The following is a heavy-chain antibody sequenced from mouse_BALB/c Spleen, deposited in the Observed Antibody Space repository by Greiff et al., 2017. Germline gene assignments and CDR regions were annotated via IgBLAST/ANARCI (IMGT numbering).Heavy chain of an antibody. V-gene: IGHV1-54*01. J-gene: IGHJ2*01. CDR3: ARCAMLRYFDY. CDR2: INPGSGGT. D-gene: IGHD1-1*01. Sequence: VQLQESGAELVRPGTSVKVSCTASGYAFTSYLIEWVKQRPGKGLEWIGVINPGSGGTNYTEKFKGKATLTADKSSSTAYMQLSSLTSEDSAVYFGARCAMLRYFDYWGQGTTLTVSS. CDR1: GYAFTSYL.